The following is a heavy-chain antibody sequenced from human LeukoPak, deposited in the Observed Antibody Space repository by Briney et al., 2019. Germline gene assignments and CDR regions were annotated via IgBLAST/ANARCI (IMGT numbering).Heavy chain of an antibody. J-gene: IGHJ4*02. CDR3: ARRYSNYFFDY. CDR1: GGSISSSSYY. CDR2: IYYSGST. V-gene: IGHV4-39*01. D-gene: IGHD4-11*01. Sequence: SETLSLTCTVSGGSISSSSYYWGWIRQPPGKGLEWIGSIYYSGSTYYNPSLKSRVTISVDTSRNQFSLKLSSVTAADTAVYYCARRYSNYFFDYWGQGTLVTVSS.